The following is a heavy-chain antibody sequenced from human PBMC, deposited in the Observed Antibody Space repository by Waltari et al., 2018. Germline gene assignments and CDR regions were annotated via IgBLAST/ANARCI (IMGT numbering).Heavy chain of an antibody. V-gene: IGHV1-69*12. J-gene: IGHJ4*02. CDR2: IIPILGTA. CDR3: ARGNYDYVWGSYPFDY. Sequence: QVQLVQSGAEVKKPGSSVKVSCKASGGTFSSYAISWVRQAPGQGLEWMGGIIPILGTANYAQKFQGRVTITADESTSTAYMELSSLRSEDTAVYYCARGNYDYVWGSYPFDYWGQGTLVTVSS. CDR1: GGTFSSYA. D-gene: IGHD3-16*02.